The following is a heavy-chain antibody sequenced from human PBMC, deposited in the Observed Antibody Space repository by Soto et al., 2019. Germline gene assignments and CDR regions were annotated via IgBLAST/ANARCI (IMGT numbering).Heavy chain of an antibody. CDR3: AREAPYYGMDV. V-gene: IGHV3-33*01. Sequence: GGSLRLSCAASGFTFSSYGMHWVRQAPGKGLEWVEVIWYDGNNKYYADSVKGRFTISRDNSKNTLYLQMNSLRAEDTAVYYCAREAPYYGMDVWGQGTTVTVSS. J-gene: IGHJ6*02. CDR2: IWYDGNNK. CDR1: GFTFSSYG.